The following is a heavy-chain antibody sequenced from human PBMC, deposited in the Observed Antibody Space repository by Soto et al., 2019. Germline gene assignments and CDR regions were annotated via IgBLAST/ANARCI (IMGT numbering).Heavy chain of an antibody. D-gene: IGHD3-22*01. CDR3: ARGGPYYYDSSGYQGTFDY. CDR1: GFTFSSYA. CDR2: ISSNGGST. J-gene: IGHJ4*02. V-gene: IGHV3-64*01. Sequence: GGSLRLSCAASGFTFSSYAMHWVRQAPGKGLEYVSAISSNGGSTYYANSVKGRFTISRDNSKNTLYLQMGSLRAEDMAVYYCARGGPYYYDSSGYQGTFDYWGQRTLVTVSS.